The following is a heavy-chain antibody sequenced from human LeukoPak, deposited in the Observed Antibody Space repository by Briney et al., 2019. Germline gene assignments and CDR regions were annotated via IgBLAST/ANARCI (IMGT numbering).Heavy chain of an antibody. Sequence: GGSLRLSCAASGFIFNNYAMSWVRQAPGKGVEGVSAISTTGGSRYYADSVKGRFTVSTDNSKNTLSLQMDSLRVEDTALYYCAKDWTTVVTPKGYYFDSWGQGTLVTVSS. CDR2: ISTTGGSR. V-gene: IGHV3-23*01. CDR3: AKDWTTVVTPKGYYFDS. J-gene: IGHJ4*02. D-gene: IGHD4-23*01. CDR1: GFIFNNYA.